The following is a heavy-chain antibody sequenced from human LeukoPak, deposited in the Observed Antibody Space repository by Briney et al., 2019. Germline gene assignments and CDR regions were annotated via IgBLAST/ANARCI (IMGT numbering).Heavy chain of an antibody. V-gene: IGHV3-23*01. CDR2: ISDDGTGT. D-gene: IGHD3-10*01. CDR3: ADFGSGSHGFDY. J-gene: IGHJ4*02. Sequence: PGGSLRLSCAASGFTFSSYAMTWVRQAPGKGLEWVSHISDDGTGTYYADSAKGRFTISRDNSKNMLHLQMDSLRADDTAVYYCADFGSGSHGFDYWGQGTLVTVAS. CDR1: GFTFSSYA.